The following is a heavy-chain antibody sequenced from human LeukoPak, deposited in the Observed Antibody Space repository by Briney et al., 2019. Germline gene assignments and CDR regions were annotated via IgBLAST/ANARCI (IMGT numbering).Heavy chain of an antibody. J-gene: IGHJ5*02. CDR1: GFTVSSNY. D-gene: IGHD3-3*01. CDR2: ISGSGGTT. V-gene: IGHV3-23*01. CDR3: AKDFWQRDWVDP. Sequence: GGSLRLSCAASGFTVSSNYMSWVRQAPGKGLEWVSAISGSGGTTYYADSVKGRFTISRDNSKNTLYLQMNRLRAEDTAVYYCAKDFWQRDWVDPWGQGTLVTVSS.